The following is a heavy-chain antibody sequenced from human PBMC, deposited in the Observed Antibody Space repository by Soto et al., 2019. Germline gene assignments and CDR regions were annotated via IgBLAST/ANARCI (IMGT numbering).Heavy chain of an antibody. D-gene: IGHD6-19*01. Sequence: LRLSCAASGFTFSSYAMHWVRQAPGKGLEWVAVISYDGSNKYYADSVKGRFTISRDNSKNTLYLQMNSLRAEDTAVYYCARDSTTSSAWTGYNWFDPWGQGTLVTVSS. V-gene: IGHV3-30-3*01. J-gene: IGHJ5*02. CDR3: ARDSTTSSAWTGYNWFDP. CDR1: GFTFSSYA. CDR2: ISYDGSNK.